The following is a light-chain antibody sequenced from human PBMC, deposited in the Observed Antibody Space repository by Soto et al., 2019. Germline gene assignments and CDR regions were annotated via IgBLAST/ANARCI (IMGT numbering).Light chain of an antibody. V-gene: IGKV1-12*01. Sequence: DIQMTQSPSSVSASVGDRVTITCRASQDISTWLAWYQQKPGKAPKLLIYDASSLESGVPARFSGSGFGTDFTLTISSLQPEDFATYYCQQANSFPFIFGPGTKVDIK. J-gene: IGKJ3*01. CDR2: DAS. CDR3: QQANSFPFI. CDR1: QDISTW.